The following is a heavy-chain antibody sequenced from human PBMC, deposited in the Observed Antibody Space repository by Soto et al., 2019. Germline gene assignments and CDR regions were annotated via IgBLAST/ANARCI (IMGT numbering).Heavy chain of an antibody. CDR1: GDTFNFYS. J-gene: IGHJ4*02. Sequence: QVQLVQSGAEVKRPGSSVKVSCKASGDTFNFYSINWVRQAPGLGLEWMGRVNPIVSMSNYALKCQGRVTMTADQSTSTAYMELSSLRSEDTAIYYCASSYGSGYRAFDYWGQGALVTVSS. CDR2: VNPIVSMS. CDR3: ASSYGSGYRAFDY. V-gene: IGHV1-69*02. D-gene: IGHD3-10*01.